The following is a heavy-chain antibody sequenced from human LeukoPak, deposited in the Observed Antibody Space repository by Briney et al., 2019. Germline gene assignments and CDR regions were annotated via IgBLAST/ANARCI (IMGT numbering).Heavy chain of an antibody. J-gene: IGHJ3*02. CDR1: GGSFSGYY. D-gene: IGHD2-2*01. CDR2: INHSGST. Sequence: SETLSLTCAVCGGSFSGYYWSWIRQPPGKGLEWIGEINHSGSTNYNPSLKSRVTISVDTSKNQFSLKLSSVTAADTAVYYCARGHQLLNWGGAFDIWGQGTMVTVSS. V-gene: IGHV4-34*01. CDR3: ARGHQLLNWGGAFDI.